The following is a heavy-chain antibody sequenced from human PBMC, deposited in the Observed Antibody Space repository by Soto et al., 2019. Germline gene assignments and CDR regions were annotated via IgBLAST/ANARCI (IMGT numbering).Heavy chain of an antibody. CDR2: ISYDGSNK. Sequence: GGSLRLSCAASGFTFSSCAMHWVRQAPGKGLQWVAFISYDGSNKYYADSVKGRFTISRDNSRNTLYLQMNSLRTEDTAIYYCARGDYYGSGSYNGLTYWGQGTLVTVSS. V-gene: IGHV3-30-3*01. CDR1: GFTFSSCA. J-gene: IGHJ4*02. D-gene: IGHD3-10*01. CDR3: ARGDYYGSGSYNGLTY.